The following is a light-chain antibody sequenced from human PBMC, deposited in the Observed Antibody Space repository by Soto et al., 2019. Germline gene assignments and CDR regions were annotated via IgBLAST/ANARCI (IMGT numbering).Light chain of an antibody. CDR3: QQYGSSPRT. V-gene: IGKV3-20*01. CDR1: QSVTSSY. J-gene: IGKJ1*01. CDR2: RAS. Sequence: EVVMTQSPGTLSLSPGEAATLSCRASQSVTSSYIAWYQQKPGQAHRLLIYRASTRATGIPDRFSGSGSGTDFTLIISRLEPEDFAVYHCQQYGSSPRTFGQGTKVDIK.